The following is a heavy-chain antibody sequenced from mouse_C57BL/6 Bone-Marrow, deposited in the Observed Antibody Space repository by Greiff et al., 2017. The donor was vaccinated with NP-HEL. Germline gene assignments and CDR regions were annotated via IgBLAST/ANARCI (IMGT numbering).Heavy chain of an antibody. J-gene: IGHJ3*01. D-gene: IGHD1-1*01. V-gene: IGHV5-9-1*02. CDR1: GFTFSSYA. CDR2: ISSGGDYL. Sequence: EVQLVESGEGLVKPGGSLKLSCAASGFTFSSYAMSWVRQTPEKRLEWVAYISSGGDYLYYADTVKGRFHLSSDNARNTLYQQMSSLKSEDTAMYYCTRPVTTVEGFAYWGQGTLVTVSA. CDR3: TRPVTTVEGFAY.